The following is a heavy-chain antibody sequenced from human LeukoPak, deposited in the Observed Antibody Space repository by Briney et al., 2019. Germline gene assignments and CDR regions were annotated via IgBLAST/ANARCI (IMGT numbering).Heavy chain of an antibody. Sequence: PGGSLRLSCAASGFTFSYAWMNWVRQAPGKGLEWVSAISDSGGNAYRADSVKGRFTISRDNSKNTLFLQMNSLRAEDTAVYYCAKDRIVMSGFFDYWGQGTLVTVSS. J-gene: IGHJ4*02. CDR1: GFTFSYAW. D-gene: IGHD6-19*01. V-gene: IGHV3-23*01. CDR2: ISDSGGNA. CDR3: AKDRIVMSGFFDY.